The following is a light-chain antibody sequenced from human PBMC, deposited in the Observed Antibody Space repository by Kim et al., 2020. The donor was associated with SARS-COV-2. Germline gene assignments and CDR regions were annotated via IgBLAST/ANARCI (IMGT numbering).Light chain of an antibody. V-gene: IGKV4-1*01. Sequence: DIVMTQSQDSLPVSLGERATINCRSSQSVLYSSNNKNYLAWYQQKPGQPPKLLIYWAATRESGVPDRFSGSGSGTDFTLTISSLQAEDVAVYYCQQYYSTPYTFGQGTKLEI. CDR2: WAA. CDR3: QQYYSTPYT. CDR1: QSVLYSSNNKNY. J-gene: IGKJ2*01.